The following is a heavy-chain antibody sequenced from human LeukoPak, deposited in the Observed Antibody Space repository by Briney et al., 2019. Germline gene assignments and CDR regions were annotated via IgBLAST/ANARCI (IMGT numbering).Heavy chain of an antibody. Sequence: SVKVSCKASGYTFTGYYMHWVRHAPGQGLEWMGGIIPIFGTANYAQKFQGRVTITADESTSTAYMELSSLRSEDAAVYYCARSGGLERRLGVWGQGTLVTVSS. CDR3: ARSGGLERRLGV. CDR1: GYTFTGYY. CDR2: IIPIFGTA. J-gene: IGHJ4*02. V-gene: IGHV1-69*13. D-gene: IGHD1-1*01.